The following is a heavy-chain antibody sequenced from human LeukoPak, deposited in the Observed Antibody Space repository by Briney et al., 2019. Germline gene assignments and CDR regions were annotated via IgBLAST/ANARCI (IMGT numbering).Heavy chain of an antibody. V-gene: IGHV4-39*07. Sequence: SETLSLTCSVSGGSISSSRSYWGWIRQPPGKGLEWIGEINHSGSTNYNPSLKSRVTISVDTSKNQFSLKLSSVTAADTAVYYCARGPPYCSGGSCYSNWFDPWGQGTLVTVSS. CDR3: ARGPPYCSGGSCYSNWFDP. CDR2: INHSGST. CDR1: GGSISSSRSY. J-gene: IGHJ5*02. D-gene: IGHD2-15*01.